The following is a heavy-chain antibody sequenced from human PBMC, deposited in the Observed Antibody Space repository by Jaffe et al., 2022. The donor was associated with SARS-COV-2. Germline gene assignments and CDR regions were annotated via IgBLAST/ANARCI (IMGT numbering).Heavy chain of an antibody. CDR1: GYTFTSYA. Sequence: QVQLVQSGAEVKKPGASVKVSCKASGYTFTSYAMHWVRQAPGQRLEWMGWINAGNGNTKYSQKFQGRVTITRDTSASTAYMELSSLRSEDTAVYYCAREHGSGSYIGPFDYWGQGTLVTVSS. CDR2: INAGNGNT. V-gene: IGHV1-3*01. CDR3: AREHGSGSYIGPFDY. D-gene: IGHD3-10*01. J-gene: IGHJ4*02.